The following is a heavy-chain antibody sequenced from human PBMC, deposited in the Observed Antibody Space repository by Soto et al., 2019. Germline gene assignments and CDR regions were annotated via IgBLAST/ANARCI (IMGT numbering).Heavy chain of an antibody. D-gene: IGHD3-22*01. Sequence: QVQLVESGGDVVQPGRSLRLSCAASGFTFSSYAMHWVRQAPGKGLEWVAVISYDGSNKYYADSVKGRFTISRDNSKNTLYLQMNSLRAEDTAVYYCARDYSSGYYYVFDYWGQGTLVTVSS. V-gene: IGHV3-30-3*01. J-gene: IGHJ4*02. CDR1: GFTFSSYA. CDR3: ARDYSSGYYYVFDY. CDR2: ISYDGSNK.